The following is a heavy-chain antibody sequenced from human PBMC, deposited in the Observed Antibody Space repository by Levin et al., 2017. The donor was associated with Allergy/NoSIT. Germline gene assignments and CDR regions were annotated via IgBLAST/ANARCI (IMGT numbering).Heavy chain of an antibody. V-gene: IGHV3-74*01. Sequence: GGSLRLSCAASGFIFSNYWMHWVRQAPGKGLVWVSRTNGDGSRTTYADSVKGRFTISRDNAKKTLYLQMNSLRAEDTAVYYCARGSTFVDYWGQGTLVTVSS. D-gene: IGHD3-16*01. CDR1: GFIFSNYW. CDR3: ARGSTFVDY. CDR2: TNGDGSRT. J-gene: IGHJ4*02.